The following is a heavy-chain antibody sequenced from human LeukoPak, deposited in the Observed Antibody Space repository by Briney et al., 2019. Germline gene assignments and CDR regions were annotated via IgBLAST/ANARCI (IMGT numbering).Heavy chain of an antibody. Sequence: GSLRLSCAASKFTFSDYYMTWVRQAPGKGPEWVAYMNQFRTEIKYLDSVKGRFTISRDNAKNSLYLWMTSLTADDTAVYYCARGTYYYEFWGQGTLVIVSS. CDR2: MNQFRTEI. V-gene: IGHV3-7*04. CDR1: KFTFSDYY. D-gene: IGHD3/OR15-3a*01. CDR3: ARGTYYYEF. J-gene: IGHJ4*02.